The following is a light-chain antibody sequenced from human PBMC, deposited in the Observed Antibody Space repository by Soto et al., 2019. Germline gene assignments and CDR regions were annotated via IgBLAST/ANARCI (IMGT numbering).Light chain of an antibody. CDR2: AAS. CDR1: QRIDNY. Sequence: DTQMTQSPSSLSASVGDRVTITCRASQRIDNYLNWYQQEAGKAPKLLIYAASHLQNGVPSRFSGSGYGTDFTLTISNLQPEDFATYYCQQSYFTPWTFGQGTKVEIK. CDR3: QQSYFTPWT. J-gene: IGKJ1*01. V-gene: IGKV1-39*01.